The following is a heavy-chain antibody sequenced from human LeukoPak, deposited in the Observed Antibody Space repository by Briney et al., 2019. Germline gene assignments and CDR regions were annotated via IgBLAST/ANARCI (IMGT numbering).Heavy chain of an antibody. J-gene: IGHJ5*02. Sequence: SVKVSCKASGGTFSNYAISWVRQAPGQGLEWMGGIIPIFGTANYAQKFQGRVTVTADESTSTAYMELSSLRSEDTAVYYCARETIFGHQNWFDPWGQGTLVTVSS. CDR3: ARETIFGHQNWFDP. CDR1: GGTFSNYA. V-gene: IGHV1-69*13. CDR2: IIPIFGTA. D-gene: IGHD3-3*01.